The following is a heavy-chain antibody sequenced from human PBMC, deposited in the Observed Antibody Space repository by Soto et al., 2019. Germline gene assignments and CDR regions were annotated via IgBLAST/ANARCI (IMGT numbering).Heavy chain of an antibody. V-gene: IGHV3-74*01. J-gene: IGHJ3*02. CDR2: MKSDGSIT. Sequence: GGSLRLSCAASGFTFSSYWMRWVRQVPGKGLVWVSRMKSDGSITNYADSVKGRFTISRDNAKNTLYLQMNSLRAEDTAVYYCTSGFSNSWYNAFDIWGQGTMVTVSS. CDR3: TSGFSNSWYNAFDI. D-gene: IGHD6-13*01. CDR1: GFTFSSYW.